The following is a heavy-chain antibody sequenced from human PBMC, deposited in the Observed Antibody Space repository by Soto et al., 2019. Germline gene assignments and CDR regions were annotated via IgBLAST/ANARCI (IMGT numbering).Heavy chain of an antibody. J-gene: IGHJ4*02. D-gene: IGHD3-3*01. V-gene: IGHV1-8*01. CDR2: MNPNSGNK. CDR3: ASGRPDYDFWSGYFRGLILDY. Sequence: QVQLVQSGAEVKKPGASVKVSCKASGYTFTSYDINWVRQATGQGLEWMGWMNPNSGNKGYAQKFQGRVTMTMNTSISTAYMELSSLRSEDTAVYYCASGRPDYDFWSGYFRGLILDYWGQGTLVTVSS. CDR1: GYTFTSYD.